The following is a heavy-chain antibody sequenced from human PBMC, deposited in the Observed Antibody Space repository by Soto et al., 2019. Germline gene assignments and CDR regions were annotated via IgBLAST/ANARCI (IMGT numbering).Heavy chain of an antibody. J-gene: IGHJ6*02. D-gene: IGHD1-26*01. CDR1: GYTFTGYY. CDR2: INPNSGGT. V-gene: IGHV1-2*02. Sequence: ASVKVSCKASGYTFTGYYMHWVRQAPEQGLEWMGWINPNSGGTNYAQKFQGRVTMTRDTSISTAYMELSRLRSDDTAVYYCARDLVYLLVGAPYGMDVWGQGTTVTVSS. CDR3: ARDLVYLLVGAPYGMDV.